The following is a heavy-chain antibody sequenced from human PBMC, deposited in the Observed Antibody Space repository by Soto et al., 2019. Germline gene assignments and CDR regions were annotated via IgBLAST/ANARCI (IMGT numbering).Heavy chain of an antibody. CDR1: GFSFSSFA. CDR3: AKGNYGDYGGFDP. CDR2: IISTGVST. J-gene: IGHJ5*02. V-gene: IGHV3-23*01. D-gene: IGHD4-17*01. Sequence: EVQMLESGGGLVQPGGSLRLSCAASGFSFSSFAMTWVRQAPGKGLEWVSTIISTGVSTYYADSAKGRFTISRANSQNTLYLQMNSLRVENPAVYYCAKGNYGDYGGFDPWGQGTLVTVSS.